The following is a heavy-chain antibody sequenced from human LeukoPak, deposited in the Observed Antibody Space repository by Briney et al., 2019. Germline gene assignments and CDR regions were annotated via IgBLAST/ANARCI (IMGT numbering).Heavy chain of an antibody. CDR3: ARGFYDSFDY. CDR2: IYCTGPT. D-gene: IGHD3-22*01. J-gene: IGHJ4*02. V-gene: IGHV4-59*01. CDR1: GGSISSYY. Sequence: SETLSLTCTVSGGSISSYYWSWFRQPPGKRPEWIGYIYCTGPTNYNPSLKSRVTISIDTSKTQFSLRLHSVTAADTAVYYCARGFYDSFDYWGQGSLVTVSS.